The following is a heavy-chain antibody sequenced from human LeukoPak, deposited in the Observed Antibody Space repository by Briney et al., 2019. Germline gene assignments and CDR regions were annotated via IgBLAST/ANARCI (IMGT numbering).Heavy chain of an antibody. CDR2: FDTSGST. J-gene: IGHJ4*02. CDR1: GDSISFYY. V-gene: IGHV4-4*07. Sequence: SETLSLTCTVSGDSISFYYWSWIRQPAGKGLEWIGRFDTSGSTNSNPSLKSRVTMSVDTSKNRFSLKVSSVTAADTAVYYCARVPLGYSGYDGYYFDYWGQGILVTVSS. CDR3: ARVPLGYSGYDGYYFDY. D-gene: IGHD5-12*01.